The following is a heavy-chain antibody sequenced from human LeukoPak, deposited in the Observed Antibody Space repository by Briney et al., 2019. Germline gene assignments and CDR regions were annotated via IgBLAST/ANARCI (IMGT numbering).Heavy chain of an antibody. V-gene: IGHV3-30*02. J-gene: IGHJ4*02. CDR2: ILYDGSKK. CDR3: TKDLRYYYPDNLSEMDDHDY. Sequence: PGGSLRLSCSASGFTFSRFGMHWVREAPGQGLEREAFILYDGSKKYYADSVKGRFTISRDNTKNTLSLQMNSLRGEDTALYYCTKDLRYYYPDNLSEMDDHDYWGQGTLVTVSS. CDR1: GFTFSRFG. D-gene: IGHD2/OR15-2a*01.